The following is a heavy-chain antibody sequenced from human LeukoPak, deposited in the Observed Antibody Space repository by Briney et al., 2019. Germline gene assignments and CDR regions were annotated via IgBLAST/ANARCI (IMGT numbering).Heavy chain of an antibody. J-gene: IGHJ6*02. CDR2: INHSGST. D-gene: IGHD3-9*01. V-gene: IGHV4-34*01. Sequence: SETLSLTCAVYGGSFSGYYWSWIRQPPGKGLEWFGEINHSGSTNYNPSLKSRVTISVDTSKNQFSLKLSSVTAADTAVYYCARGGTAYYDILTGYYPNSFYYGMDVWGQGTTVTVSS. CDR3: ARGGTAYYDILTGYYPNSFYYGMDV. CDR1: GGSFSGYY.